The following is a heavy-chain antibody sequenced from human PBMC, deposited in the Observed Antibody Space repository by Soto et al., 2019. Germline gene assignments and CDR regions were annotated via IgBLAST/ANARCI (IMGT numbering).Heavy chain of an antibody. Sequence: GGSLRLSCAASGFIFSDYAMTWVRQAPGRGLEWVSTISGTRGRQRNTFYTASVKGRFTVTRDNSKNTLFLQMNSLRVEDTAVYYCATRITVFGLLIPPFDPWGQGTQVTVSS. CDR1: GFIFSDYA. D-gene: IGHD3-3*01. CDR2: ISGTRGRQRNT. CDR3: ATRITVFGLLIPPFDP. V-gene: IGHV3-23*01. J-gene: IGHJ5*02.